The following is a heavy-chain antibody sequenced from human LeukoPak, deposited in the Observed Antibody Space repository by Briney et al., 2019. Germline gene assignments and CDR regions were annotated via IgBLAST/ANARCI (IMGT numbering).Heavy chain of an antibody. V-gene: IGHV3-15*01. CDR1: GFTFSDYY. Sequence: PGGSLRLSRAASGFTFSDYYMSWMRQAPGRGLEWVGRIKSKSDGGTTDYAAPVKGRFTISRDDSKNTLFLQMNNLKTEDTAVYYCTTDRGLYDSSGYYYFATDIWGQGTMVTVSS. CDR2: IKSKSDGGTT. D-gene: IGHD3-22*01. CDR3: TTDRGLYDSSGYYYFATDI. J-gene: IGHJ3*02.